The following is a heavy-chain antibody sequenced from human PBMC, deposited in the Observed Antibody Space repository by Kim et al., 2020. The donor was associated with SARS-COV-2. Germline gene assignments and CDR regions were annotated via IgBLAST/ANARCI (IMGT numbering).Heavy chain of an antibody. CDR3: AKDSGRGGATTFRQNAFDI. D-gene: IGHD1-26*01. Sequence: GGSLRLSCAASGFTFSSYAMTWVRQAPGKGLEWVSAISGSGGSTYYADSVKGRFTISRDNSKNTLYLQMNSLRAEDTAVYYCAKDSGRGGATTFRQNAFDIWGQGTMVTVSS. CDR2: ISGSGGST. V-gene: IGHV3-23*01. J-gene: IGHJ3*02. CDR1: GFTFSSYA.